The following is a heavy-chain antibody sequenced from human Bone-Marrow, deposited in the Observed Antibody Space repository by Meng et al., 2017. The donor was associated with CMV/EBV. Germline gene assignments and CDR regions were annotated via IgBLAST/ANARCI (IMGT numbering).Heavy chain of an antibody. V-gene: IGHV1-8*02. D-gene: IGHD3-3*01. CDR1: GGTFSSYA. CDR2: MNPNSGNT. Sequence: ASVKVSCKASGGTFSSYAISWVRQAPGQGLEWMGWMNPNSGNTGYAQKFQGRVTMTRNTSISTAYMELSSLRSEDTAVYYCARTYLLRFLEWSLFLGYWGQGTLVTFS. CDR3: ARTYLLRFLEWSLFLGY. J-gene: IGHJ4*02.